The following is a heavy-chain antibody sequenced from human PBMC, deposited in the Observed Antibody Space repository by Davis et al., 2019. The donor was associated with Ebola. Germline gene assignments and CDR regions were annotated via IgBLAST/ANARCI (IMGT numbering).Heavy chain of an antibody. CDR2: IYYSGST. V-gene: IGHV4-59*08. J-gene: IGHJ4*02. CDR3: ARQGELGGLFDY. Sequence: SETLSLTCTVSACSFSSYYWTWIRQPPGKGLEWIGYIYYSGSTNYNPSLKSRVTISVDTSKNQFSLKLSSVTAADTAVYYCARQGELGGLFDYWGQGTLVTVSS. D-gene: IGHD7-27*01. CDR1: ACSFSSYY.